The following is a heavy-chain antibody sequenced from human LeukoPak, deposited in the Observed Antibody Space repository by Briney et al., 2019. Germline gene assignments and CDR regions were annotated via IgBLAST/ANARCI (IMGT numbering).Heavy chain of an antibody. V-gene: IGHV5-51*01. D-gene: IGHD5-18*01. CDR2: IYPCDSDT. Sequence: GESLKISCKGSGYSFTSYWIGWVRQMPGKGLEGMGIIYPCDSDTRYSPSFQGQVTISADKFISTAYLQWSSLKASDTAMYYCARPGEDTAMVSWGQGTLVTVSS. CDR1: GYSFTSYW. CDR3: ARPGEDTAMVS. J-gene: IGHJ5*02.